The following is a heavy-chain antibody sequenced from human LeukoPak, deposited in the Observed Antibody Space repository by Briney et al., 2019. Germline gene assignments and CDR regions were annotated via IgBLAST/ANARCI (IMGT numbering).Heavy chain of an antibody. CDR2: ISSTGTYI. CDR3: AREPTAMIL. D-gene: IGHD5-18*01. CDR1: GFTFGSYW. Sequence: GGSLRLSCAASGFTFGSYWMSWVRQTPGKGLEWVSSISSTGTYIYYADSVKGRFTISRDNAKNSLYLQMNSLRAEDTAVYYCAREPTAMILWGQGTLVTVSS. J-gene: IGHJ4*02. V-gene: IGHV3-21*01.